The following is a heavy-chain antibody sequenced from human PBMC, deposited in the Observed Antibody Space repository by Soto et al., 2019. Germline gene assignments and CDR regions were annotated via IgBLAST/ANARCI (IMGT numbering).Heavy chain of an antibody. D-gene: IGHD2-8*01. V-gene: IGHV1-18*01. CDR1: GYTFSRYG. J-gene: IGHJ6*02. Sequence: QGHLVQSGAEVKKPGASVKVSCKASGYTFSRYGISWVRQAPGQGLEWMGWISGYNGDTNYAQNFQGRVTMTIDTSTTTPYLELRRLTSDDTALYYCAKNGQPPYYYYGLDVWGQGTTVTVSS. CDR3: AKNGQPPYYYYGLDV. CDR2: ISGYNGDT.